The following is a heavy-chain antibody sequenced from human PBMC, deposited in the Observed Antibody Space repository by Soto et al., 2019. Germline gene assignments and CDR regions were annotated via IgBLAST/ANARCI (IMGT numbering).Heavy chain of an antibody. Sequence: SVKVSCKASGGTFSSYAISWVRQAPGQGLEWMGGIIPIFGTANYAQKFQGRVTITADESTSTAYMELSSLRSEDTAVYYCARGGDGYNYLDYWGQGTLVTVSS. CDR1: GGTFSSYA. CDR3: ARGGDGYNYLDY. D-gene: IGHD5-12*01. V-gene: IGHV1-69*13. J-gene: IGHJ4*02. CDR2: IIPIFGTA.